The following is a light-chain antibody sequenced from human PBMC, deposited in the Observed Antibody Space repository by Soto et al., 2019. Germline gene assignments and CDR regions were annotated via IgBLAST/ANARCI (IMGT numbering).Light chain of an antibody. V-gene: IGLV1-51*01. Sequence: QSVLTQPPSVSAAPGKTVTISCSGSSSNIANNYVSWYQQLPGTAPKLLIYDNNKRPSGIPDRFSGSKSGTSATLGITGLQTGDEADYYCGTWDSSLSAGVFGGGTKVTVL. CDR2: DNN. J-gene: IGLJ3*02. CDR1: SSNIANNY. CDR3: GTWDSSLSAGV.